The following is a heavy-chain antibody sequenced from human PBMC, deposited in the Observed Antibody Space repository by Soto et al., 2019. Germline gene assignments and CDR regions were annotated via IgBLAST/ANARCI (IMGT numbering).Heavy chain of an antibody. CDR2: ISTYNGNT. CDR1: GYTFTTYG. V-gene: IGHV1-18*01. Sequence: QVQLVQSGAEVKKPGASVKVSCKASGYTFTTYGMSWVRQAPGQGRDWMGWISTYNGNTKYAERLQGRVTMTTDTTTSTAYMELRSLTSDDTAVYYCARGPTDYYDNSGNYFLDYWGQGTLVTVSS. D-gene: IGHD3-22*01. CDR3: ARGPTDYYDNSGNYFLDY. J-gene: IGHJ4*02.